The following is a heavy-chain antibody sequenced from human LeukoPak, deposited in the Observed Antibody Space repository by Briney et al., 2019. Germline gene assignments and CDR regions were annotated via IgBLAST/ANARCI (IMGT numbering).Heavy chain of an antibody. V-gene: IGHV1-69*06. Sequence: ASVKVSCKASGGTFSSYAISWVRQAPGQGLEWMGGIIPIFGTANYAQKFQGRVTITADKSTSTAYMELSSLRSEDTAVYYCARDHHGYSSGYAFDIWGQGTMVTVSS. D-gene: IGHD6-25*01. CDR2: IIPIFGTA. J-gene: IGHJ3*02. CDR1: GGTFSSYA. CDR3: ARDHHGYSSGYAFDI.